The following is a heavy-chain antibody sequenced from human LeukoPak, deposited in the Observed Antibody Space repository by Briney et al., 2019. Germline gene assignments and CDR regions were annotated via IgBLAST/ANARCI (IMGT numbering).Heavy chain of an antibody. CDR1: GGTFSSYA. D-gene: IGHD4-23*01. Sequence: ASVKVSCKASGGTFSSYAISWVRQAPGQGLEWMGGIIPIFGTANYAQKFQGRVTITADESTSTAYMELSSLRSEDTAVYYCAASYGGNSRWFDPWGQGTLVTVSS. J-gene: IGHJ5*02. CDR2: IIPIFGTA. V-gene: IGHV1-69*13. CDR3: AASYGGNSRWFDP.